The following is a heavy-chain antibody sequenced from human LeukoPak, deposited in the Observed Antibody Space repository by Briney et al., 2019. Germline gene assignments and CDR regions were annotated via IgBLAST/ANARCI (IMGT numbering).Heavy chain of an antibody. V-gene: IGHV1-69*13. D-gene: IGHD6-13*01. Sequence: GASVKVSCKASGGTFSSYAISWVRQAPGQGLEWMGGIIPIFGTANYAQKFQGRVTITADESTSTAYMELSSLRSEDTAVYYCAIAAAGTEWFDPWGQGTLVTVSS. CDR1: GGTFSSYA. J-gene: IGHJ5*02. CDR3: AIAAAGTEWFDP. CDR2: IIPIFGTA.